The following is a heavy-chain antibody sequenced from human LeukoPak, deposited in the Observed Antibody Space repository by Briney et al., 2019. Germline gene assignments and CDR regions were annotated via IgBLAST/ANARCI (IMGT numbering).Heavy chain of an antibody. V-gene: IGHV3-74*01. CDR2: INSDGSST. Sequence: GGSLRLSCAASGFTFSSYWMHWVRQAPGKGLVWVSRINSDGSSTSYADSVKGRFTISRDNAKNTLYLQMNSLRAEDTAVYYCARDVDSFPAAGFEGFDYWGQGTLVTVSS. CDR3: ARDVDSFPAAGFEGFDY. J-gene: IGHJ4*02. D-gene: IGHD2-2*01. CDR1: GFTFSSYW.